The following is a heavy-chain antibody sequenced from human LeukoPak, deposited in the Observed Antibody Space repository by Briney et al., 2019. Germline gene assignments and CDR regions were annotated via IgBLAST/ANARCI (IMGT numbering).Heavy chain of an antibody. D-gene: IGHD3-10*01. CDR2: VFYSGST. CDR1: GGSISSYY. CDR3: ARGRGVSDWFDP. V-gene: IGHV4-59*01. Sequence: PSETLSLTCTVSGGSISSYYWSWIRQPPGKGLEWIGYVFYSGSTNYNPSLKSRVTISVDTSKNQFSLNLRSVTVADTAVYYCARGRGVSDWFDPWGLGTLVTVSS. J-gene: IGHJ5*02.